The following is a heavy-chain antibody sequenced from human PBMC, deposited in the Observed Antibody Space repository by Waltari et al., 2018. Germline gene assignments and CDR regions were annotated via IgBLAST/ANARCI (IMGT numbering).Heavy chain of an antibody. CDR2: ISYDGSNK. D-gene: IGHD2-15*01. CDR1: GFTFSSYA. CDR3: AREVVVVVAARAFDI. J-gene: IGHJ3*02. V-gene: IGHV3-30-3*01. Sequence: QVQLVESGGGVVQPGRSLRLSCAASGFTFSSYAMHWVRQAPGKGLEWVAVISYDGSNKYYADSVKGRFTISRDNSKNMLYLQMNSLRAEDTAVYYCAREVVVVVAARAFDIWGQGTMVTVSS.